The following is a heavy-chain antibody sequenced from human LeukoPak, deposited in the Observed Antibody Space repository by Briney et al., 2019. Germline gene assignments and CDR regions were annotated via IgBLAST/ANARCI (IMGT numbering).Heavy chain of an antibody. CDR3: AKGDMVRGVIFNYFDY. J-gene: IGHJ4*02. V-gene: IGHV3-9*01. CDR1: GFTFDDYA. CDR2: ISWNSGSI. D-gene: IGHD3-10*01. Sequence: PGRSLRLSCAASGFTFDDYAMHWVRQAPGKGLEWVSGISWNSGSIGYADSVKGRFTISRDNAKNSLYLQMNSLRAEDTALYYCAKGDMVRGVIFNYFDYWGQGTLVTVSS.